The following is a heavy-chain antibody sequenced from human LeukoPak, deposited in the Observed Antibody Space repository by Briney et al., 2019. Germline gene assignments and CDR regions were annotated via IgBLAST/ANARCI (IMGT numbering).Heavy chain of an antibody. CDR2: IYYTGET. CDR1: AGSISSHY. V-gene: IGHV4-59*11. Sequence: SETLSLTYSVSAGSISSHYWTWIRQPPGKGLESLGHIYYTGETTYNPSLKSRVTMSVDTSKNTFSLKLRSVTAADTAVYYCARLSMGVDPWGQGTLVTVSS. CDR3: ARLSMGVDP. J-gene: IGHJ5*02. D-gene: IGHD2/OR15-2a*01.